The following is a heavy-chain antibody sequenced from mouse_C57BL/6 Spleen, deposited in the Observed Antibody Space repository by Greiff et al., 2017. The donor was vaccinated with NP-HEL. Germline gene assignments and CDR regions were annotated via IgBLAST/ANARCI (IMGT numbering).Heavy chain of an antibody. J-gene: IGHJ3*01. V-gene: IGHV1-64*01. D-gene: IGHD2-1*01. CDR1: GYTFTSYW. CDR3: ARWDGNYEFAY. Sequence: QVQLQQPGAELVKPGASVKLSCKASGYTFTSYWMHWVKQRPGQGLEWIGMIHPNSGSTNYNEKFKSKATLTVDKSSSTAYMQLSSLTSEDSAVYYCARWDGNYEFAYWGQGTLVTVSA. CDR2: IHPNSGST.